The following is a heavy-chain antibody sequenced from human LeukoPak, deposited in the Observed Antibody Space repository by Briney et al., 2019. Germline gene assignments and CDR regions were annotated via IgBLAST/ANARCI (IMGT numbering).Heavy chain of an antibody. Sequence: SETLSLTCAVYGGSISGYYWSWIRQPPGKGLEWIGEINHSGSTNYNPSLKSRVTISVDTSKNQFSLKLSSVTAADTAVYYCARKHDLYWYFDLWGRGTLVTVSS. J-gene: IGHJ2*01. CDR3: ARKHDLYWYFDL. D-gene: IGHD1-1*01. CDR2: INHSGST. CDR1: GGSISGYY. V-gene: IGHV4-34*01.